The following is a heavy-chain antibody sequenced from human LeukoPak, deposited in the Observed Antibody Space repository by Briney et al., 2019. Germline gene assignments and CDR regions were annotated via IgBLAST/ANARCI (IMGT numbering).Heavy chain of an antibody. D-gene: IGHD3-9*01. CDR3: AKGSPYFDWSPEEFDY. J-gene: IGHJ4*02. Sequence: GGSLRLSCAASGFTVSSYCMNWVRQAPGKGLEWVAVISYDGSNKYNADSVKGRFTISRDNSKNTLYLQMNSLRAEDTAVYYCAKGSPYFDWSPEEFDYWGQGTLVTVSS. CDR2: ISYDGSNK. CDR1: GFTVSSYC. V-gene: IGHV3-30*18.